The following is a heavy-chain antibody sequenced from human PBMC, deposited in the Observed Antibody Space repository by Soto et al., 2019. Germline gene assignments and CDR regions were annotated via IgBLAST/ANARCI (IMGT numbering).Heavy chain of an antibody. D-gene: IGHD6-6*01. Sequence: QVQLVQSGAEVKEPGASVKVSCKASGYTFTGYYMHWVRQAPGQGLEWMGWINPNSGGTNYAQKFQGWVTMTRDTSISTAYMELSRLRSDDTAVYYCAREVSAARGDDAFDIWGQGTMVTVSS. V-gene: IGHV1-2*04. CDR3: AREVSAARGDDAFDI. J-gene: IGHJ3*02. CDR2: INPNSGGT. CDR1: GYTFTGYY.